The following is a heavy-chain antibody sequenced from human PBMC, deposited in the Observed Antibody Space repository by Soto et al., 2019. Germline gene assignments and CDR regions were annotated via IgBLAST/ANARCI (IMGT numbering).Heavy chain of an antibody. Sequence: SETLSLTCTVSGASIISYYWSWIRQPAGKGLEWIGRIYTSGSTNYNPSLKSRVTMSVDTSKNQFSLKLSSVTAADTAVYYCAREGGSGSYYTDYYYYGMDVWGQGTTVTVSS. V-gene: IGHV4-4*07. CDR1: GASIISYY. CDR2: IYTSGST. D-gene: IGHD3-10*01. J-gene: IGHJ6*02. CDR3: AREGGSGSYYTDYYYYGMDV.